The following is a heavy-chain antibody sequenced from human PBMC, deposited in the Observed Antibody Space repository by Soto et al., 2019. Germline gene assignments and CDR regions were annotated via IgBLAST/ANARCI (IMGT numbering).Heavy chain of an antibody. V-gene: IGHV1-46*01. CDR2: VNPSGGHT. Sequence: QVQLMQSGAEVKKPGASVKVSCKASGDTFTDYYIHWVRQAPGQGLEWMGTVNPSGGHTTYAQHCLVRVAXTXXXAPXALYMELTSLTSDDTAIYYCARGGHVVVVTAALDYWGQGTLVTVSS. CDR1: GDTFTDYY. J-gene: IGHJ4*02. CDR3: ARGGHVVVVTAALDY. D-gene: IGHD2-21*02.